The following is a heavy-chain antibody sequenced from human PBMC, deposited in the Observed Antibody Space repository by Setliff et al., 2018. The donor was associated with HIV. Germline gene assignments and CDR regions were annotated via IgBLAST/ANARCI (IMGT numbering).Heavy chain of an antibody. CDR3: AKRISGWYYSAC. V-gene: IGHV3-23*01. D-gene: IGHD6-19*01. Sequence: GGSLRLSCAASGFTFSSYAMSWVRQAPGKGLEWVSAITGGGGNQYYADSVKGRFTISRDNSKNTLYLQLNSLRAEDTAVYFCAKRISGWYYSACWGQGTRVTVSS. CDR1: GFTFSSYA. CDR2: ITGGGGNQ. J-gene: IGHJ4*02.